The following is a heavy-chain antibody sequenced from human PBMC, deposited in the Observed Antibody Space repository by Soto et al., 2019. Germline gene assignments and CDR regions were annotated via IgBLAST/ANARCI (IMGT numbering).Heavy chain of an antibody. CDR1: GGSFSGYY. CDR2: INDRGSI. V-gene: IGHV4-34*01. J-gene: IGHJ2*01. D-gene: IGHD3-9*01. Sequence: QVQLQQWGAGPLRPLETLSLTCGVSGGSFSGYYWAWIRQSPGKGLEWIGEINDRGSINYNPSLKSRVSISVGTSKNHYSLNLRSVITADTAVYYCARESHDILTGPPWVWYFDLWGRGTLVTVSS. CDR3: ARESHDILTGPPWVWYFDL.